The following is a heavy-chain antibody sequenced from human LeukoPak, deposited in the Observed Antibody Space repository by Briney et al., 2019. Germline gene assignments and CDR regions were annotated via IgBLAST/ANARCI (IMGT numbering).Heavy chain of an antibody. CDR1: GGSISSTNW. CDR3: ARGVTFDI. V-gene: IGHV4-4*02. Sequence: SGTLSLTCVVSGGSISSTNWWNWVRQPPGKGLEWIGEVYHSGTANYNASLKSRVTISVDKSKNQFSLKLTSVTAADTAMYYCARGVTFDIWGQGTMVTVSS. J-gene: IGHJ3*02. D-gene: IGHD2-21*01. CDR2: VYHSGTA.